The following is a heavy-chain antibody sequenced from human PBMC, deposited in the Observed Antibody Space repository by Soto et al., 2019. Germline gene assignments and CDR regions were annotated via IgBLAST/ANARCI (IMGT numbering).Heavy chain of an antibody. V-gene: IGHV1-2*02. CDR1: GYSVTSYY. D-gene: IGHD2-15*01. CDR2: INPNSGGT. Sequence: ASVKVSCKASGYSVTSYYMHWVRQAPGQGLEWMGWINPNSGGTNYAQKFQGRVTMTRDTSTSTAYMELSRLRSDDTAVYYCATPRYCSGGSCPIYYYYGMDVWGQGTTVTVSS. J-gene: IGHJ6*02. CDR3: ATPRYCSGGSCPIYYYYGMDV.